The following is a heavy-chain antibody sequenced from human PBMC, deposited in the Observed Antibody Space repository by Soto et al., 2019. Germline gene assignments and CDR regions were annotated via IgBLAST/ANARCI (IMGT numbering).Heavy chain of an antibody. V-gene: IGHV4-34*01. Sequence: QVQLQQWGAGLLKPSETLSLTCAVYGGSLNMYYWNWIRQPPGRGLEWIGEIYHDGSTNYSPSLKSRVSISVDTSKNQFSLKLTSVSAADTAVYYCARARRHVGIRRVNHARGFDYWGQGDLVTVAS. J-gene: IGHJ4*02. D-gene: IGHD1-1*01. CDR1: GGSLNMYY. CDR2: IYHDGST. CDR3: ARARRHVGIRRVNHARGFDY.